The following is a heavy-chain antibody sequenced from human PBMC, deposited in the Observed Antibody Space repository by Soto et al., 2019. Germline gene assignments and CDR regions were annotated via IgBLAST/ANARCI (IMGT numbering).Heavy chain of an antibody. J-gene: IGHJ4*02. CDR3: AEDRNYPRDKFHN. CDR1: GFTFNNYA. CDR2: ISANGQGI. V-gene: IGHV3-23*01. D-gene: IGHD1-7*01. Sequence: HPGGSLRLSCAASGFTFNNYAMSWVRQAPGKGLEWVSAISANGQGIYYADSVKGRFIISRDSSKNTVFLHMDSLTAEDTAVYYCAEDRNYPRDKFHNWGQGTLVTVSS.